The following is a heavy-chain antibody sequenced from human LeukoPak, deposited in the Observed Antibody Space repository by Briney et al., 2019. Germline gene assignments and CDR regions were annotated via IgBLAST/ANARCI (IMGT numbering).Heavy chain of an antibody. CDR3: AKDRVGAILYFDY. CDR2: IYSGGST. D-gene: IGHD1-26*01. J-gene: IGHJ4*02. V-gene: IGHV3-53*01. Sequence: PGGSLRLSCAASGFIVRANYMSWVRQAPGKGLEWVSVIYSGGSTYYADSVKGRFTISRDNSKNTLYLQMNSLRGEDTAVYYCAKDRVGAILYFDYWGQGTLVTVSS. CDR1: GFIVRANY.